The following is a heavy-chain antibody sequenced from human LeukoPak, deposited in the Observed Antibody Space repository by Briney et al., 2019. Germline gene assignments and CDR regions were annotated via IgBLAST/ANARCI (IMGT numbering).Heavy chain of an antibody. J-gene: IGHJ5*02. CDR1: GDSISSGGYS. D-gene: IGHD3-10*01. CDR2: IFHTGST. CDR3: ARELWFANAPGSWLDP. Sequence: PSETLSLTCVVSGDSISSGGYSWSWIRQPPGKGLEWIGYIFHTGSTFYNPSLKSRVTISFDNSKNQFTLRLSSVTAADTAVYYCARELWFANAPGSWLDPWGQGTLVTVST. V-gene: IGHV4-30-2*01.